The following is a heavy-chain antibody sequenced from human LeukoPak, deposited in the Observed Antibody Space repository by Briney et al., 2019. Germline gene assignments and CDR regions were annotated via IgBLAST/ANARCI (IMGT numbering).Heavy chain of an antibody. Sequence: ASVKVSCKASGGTFSSYAISWVRQAPGQGLEWMGGIIPIFGTANYAQKFQGRVTITADESTSTAYMELSSLRSEDTAVYYCALGYCSGGSCYFDYWGQGTLVTVSS. CDR2: IIPIFGTA. V-gene: IGHV1-69*13. CDR1: GGTFSSYA. CDR3: ALGYCSGGSCYFDY. D-gene: IGHD2-15*01. J-gene: IGHJ4*02.